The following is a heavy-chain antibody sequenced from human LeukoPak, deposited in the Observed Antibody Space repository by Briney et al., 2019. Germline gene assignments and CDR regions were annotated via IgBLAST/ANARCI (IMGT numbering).Heavy chain of an antibody. CDR3: ARGSSSGGEFDY. CDR1: GGSISSYY. V-gene: IGHV4-59*01. D-gene: IGHD6-19*01. CDR2: IYYSGST. J-gene: IGHJ4*02. Sequence: PSETLSLTCTVSGGSISSYYWSWTRQPPGKGLEWIGYIYYSGSTNYNPSLKSRVTISVDTSKNQFSLKLSSVTAADTAVYYCARGSSSGGEFDYWGQGTLVTVSS.